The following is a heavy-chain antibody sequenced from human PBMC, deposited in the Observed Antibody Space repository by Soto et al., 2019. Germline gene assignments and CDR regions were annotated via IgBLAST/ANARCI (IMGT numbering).Heavy chain of an antibody. V-gene: IGHV1-18*04. J-gene: IGHJ6*02. Sequence: QVRLVQSGTEVKKLGASVKVSCKASGYTFTSYGISWVRQAPGQGLEWMGWISDYNGNTKYAQKLQGRVTMTTDTSTSTAYMELRSLRSDDTAVYYCARDWYIGNTMDAWGQGTTVTVSS. D-gene: IGHD1-1*01. CDR2: ISDYNGNT. CDR1: GYTFTSYG. CDR3: ARDWYIGNTMDA.